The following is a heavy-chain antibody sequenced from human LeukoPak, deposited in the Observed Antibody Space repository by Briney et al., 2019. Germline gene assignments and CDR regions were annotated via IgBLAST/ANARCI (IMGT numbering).Heavy chain of an antibody. J-gene: IGHJ4*02. D-gene: IGHD1-26*01. Sequence: VRSLRLSSAASGFTFSIYGMHWVRQAPGKGLEWVAVIWYDGSNKYYADSVKGRFTIYRDNSKNTLYLQMNSWTAEDTAVNYCARVSGSYEYYFDFWGQGTVVSVS. CDR3: ARVSGSYEYYFDF. CDR2: IWYDGSNK. CDR1: GFTFSIYG. V-gene: IGHV3-33*01.